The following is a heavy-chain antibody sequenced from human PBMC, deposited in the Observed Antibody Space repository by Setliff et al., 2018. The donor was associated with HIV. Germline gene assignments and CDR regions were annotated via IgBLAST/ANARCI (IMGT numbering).Heavy chain of an antibody. Sequence: SETLSLTCAVSGYSISSGYYWGWIRQPPGKGLEWIGSIYHSGGTYYNPSLKSRVTISVDTSKNQFSLKLSSVTAADTAVYYCARSSSNYYFDYWGQGTLVTVSS. CDR1: GYSISSGYY. CDR3: ARSSSNYYFDY. J-gene: IGHJ4*02. CDR2: IYHSGGT. V-gene: IGHV4-38-2*01. D-gene: IGHD6-6*01.